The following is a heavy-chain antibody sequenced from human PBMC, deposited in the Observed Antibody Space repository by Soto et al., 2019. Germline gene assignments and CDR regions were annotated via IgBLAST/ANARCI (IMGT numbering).Heavy chain of an antibody. CDR3: ARGVGANHIGAFDI. CDR1: GGSISSGGYS. CDR2: IYHSGST. Sequence: SEALSLICAVSGGSISSGGYSWSWIRQPPGKGLEWIGYIYHSGSTYYNPSLKSRVTISVDRSKNQFSLKLSSVTAADTAVYYCARGVGANHIGAFDIWGQGTMVTVSS. D-gene: IGHD1-26*01. J-gene: IGHJ3*02. V-gene: IGHV4-30-2*01.